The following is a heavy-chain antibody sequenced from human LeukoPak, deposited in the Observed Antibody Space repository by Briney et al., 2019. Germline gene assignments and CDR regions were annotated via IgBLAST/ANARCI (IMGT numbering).Heavy chain of an antibody. CDR1: GYTFSNYG. Sequence: SVKVSCKASGYTFSNYGISWVRQAPGQGLEWMGWISAYNGNTNYAQKLQDRVTMSTDTSTSTAYIELRTLRFDDTAVYYCARERPTTGSDYWGQGTLVTVSS. J-gene: IGHJ4*02. CDR2: ISAYNGNT. V-gene: IGHV1-18*01. CDR3: ARERPTTGSDY. D-gene: IGHD1-14*01.